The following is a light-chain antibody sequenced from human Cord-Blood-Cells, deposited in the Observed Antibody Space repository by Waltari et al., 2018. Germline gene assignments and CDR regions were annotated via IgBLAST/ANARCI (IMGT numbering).Light chain of an antibody. CDR2: DVS. V-gene: IGLV2-11*01. Sequence: SALTQPRSVSGSPGQSVTIACTGPSSDVGGYNYVSWYQQHPGKAPKLMIYDVSKRPSGVPDRFSGSKSGNTASLTISGLQAEDEADYYCCSYAGSVVFGGGTKLTVL. CDR3: CSYAGSVV. J-gene: IGLJ2*01. CDR1: SSDVGGYNY.